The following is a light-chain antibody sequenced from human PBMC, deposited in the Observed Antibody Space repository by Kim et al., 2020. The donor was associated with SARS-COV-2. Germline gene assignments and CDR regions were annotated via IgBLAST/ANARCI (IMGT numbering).Light chain of an antibody. J-gene: IGLJ2*01. CDR3: SSYTSTNTLV. V-gene: IGLV2-14*04. CDR1: SSDVGSYSH. CDR2: DVT. Sequence: GQSITGPCTGSSSDVGSYSHVSWHQQYPGKAPKIMIYDVTKRPSGVSNRFSASKSGNTASLTISGLQAEDETDYYCSSYTSTNTLVFGGGTQLTVL.